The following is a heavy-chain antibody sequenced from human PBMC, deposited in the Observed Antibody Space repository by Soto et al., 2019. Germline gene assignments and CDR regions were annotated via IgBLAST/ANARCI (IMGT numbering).Heavy chain of an antibody. J-gene: IGHJ4*02. Sequence: SETLSLTCTVSGITMGYGGYSWSWIRQSPGKGLEWLGYISRFETTYYNPSFKSRVSLSIDRTRNQFSLSLSSMTAADKAVYYCARGGGYDPFDFWGQGILVTVSS. D-gene: IGHD3-16*01. CDR3: ARGGGYDPFDF. CDR1: GITMGYGGYS. CDR2: ISRFETT. V-gene: IGHV4-30-2*06.